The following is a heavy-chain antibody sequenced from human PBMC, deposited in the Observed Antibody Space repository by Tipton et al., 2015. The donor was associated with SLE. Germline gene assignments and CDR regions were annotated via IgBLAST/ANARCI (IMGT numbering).Heavy chain of an antibody. D-gene: IGHD3-9*01. J-gene: IGHJ5*02. Sequence: QLVQSGAEVREPGASLKVSCKTSGYIFTNYYMHCVRQAPGQGLEWMGWINPNSGGTNYAQKFQGRVTMTRDTSISTAYMELSRLRSDDTAVYYCARGTAGLRYFDWLSQWDWFDPWGQGTLVTVSS. CDR1: GYIFTNYY. CDR2: INPNSGGT. V-gene: IGHV1-2*02. CDR3: ARGTAGLRYFDWLSQWDWFDP.